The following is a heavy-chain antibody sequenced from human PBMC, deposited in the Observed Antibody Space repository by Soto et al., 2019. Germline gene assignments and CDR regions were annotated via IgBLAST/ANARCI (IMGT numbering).Heavy chain of an antibody. J-gene: IGHJ4*02. Sequence: ASVKVSCKASGYTFTGYYMHWVRQVPGQGLEWMGWINPNSGGTNYAQKFQGWVTMTRDTSISTAYMELSRLRSDDTAVYYCARGSITMVRGVITPYYFDYWGQGTLVTVSS. CDR2: INPNSGGT. CDR1: GYTFTGYY. V-gene: IGHV1-2*04. D-gene: IGHD3-10*01. CDR3: ARGSITMVRGVITPYYFDY.